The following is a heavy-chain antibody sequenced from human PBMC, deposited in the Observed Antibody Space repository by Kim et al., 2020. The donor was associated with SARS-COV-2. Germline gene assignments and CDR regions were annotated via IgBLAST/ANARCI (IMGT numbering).Heavy chain of an antibody. D-gene: IGHD6-13*01. CDR1: EFTFSSYA. CDR3: AKDQLRNSWNYYGMDV. J-gene: IGHJ6*02. Sequence: GGSLRLSCAASEFTFSSYAMSWIRQAPGKGLEWVSSISDSGGRTHYADSVKGRFSLSRDNSKNTVYLQMSSLRAEDTAIYYCAKDQLRNSWNYYGMDVWGQGTTVTVSS. CDR2: ISDSGGRT. V-gene: IGHV3-23*01.